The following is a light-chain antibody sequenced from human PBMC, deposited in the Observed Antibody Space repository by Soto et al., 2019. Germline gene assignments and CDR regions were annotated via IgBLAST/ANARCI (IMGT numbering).Light chain of an antibody. CDR3: CSYAVSYTLWV. J-gene: IGLJ3*02. CDR2: DVS. CDR1: SSDVGGYNF. Sequence: QSALTQPRSVSGSPGQSVAISCTGTSSDVGGYNFVSWYQQHPGKAPKLIIYDVSKRPSGVPDRFSGSKSGNTASLTLSGLQAEDEADYYCCSYAVSYTLWVFGGGTKVTVL. V-gene: IGLV2-11*01.